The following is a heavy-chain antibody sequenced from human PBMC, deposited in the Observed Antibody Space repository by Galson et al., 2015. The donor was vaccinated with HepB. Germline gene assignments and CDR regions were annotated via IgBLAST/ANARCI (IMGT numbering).Heavy chain of an antibody. Sequence: SVKVSCKASGYTFTSYGISWVRQAPGQGLEWMRWISAYNGNTNYAQKLQGRVTMTTDTSTSTAYMELRSLRSDDTAVYYCARVEGGTVVYYYYYYGMDVWGQGTTVTVSS. V-gene: IGHV1-18*04. CDR3: ARVEGGTVVYYYYYYGMDV. J-gene: IGHJ6*02. CDR2: ISAYNGNT. D-gene: IGHD4-23*01. CDR1: GYTFTSYG.